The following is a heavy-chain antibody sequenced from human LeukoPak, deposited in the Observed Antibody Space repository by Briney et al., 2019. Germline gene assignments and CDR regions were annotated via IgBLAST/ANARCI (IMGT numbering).Heavy chain of an antibody. Sequence: GGSLRLSCAASGFTFSSHSMNWVRQAPGKGLEWVSSISSSSSYIYYADSVKGRFTISRDNAKNSLYLQMNSLRAEDTAVYYCARGLIAAADTFDCWGQGTLVTVSS. D-gene: IGHD6-13*01. CDR3: ARGLIAAADTFDC. CDR2: ISSSSSYI. J-gene: IGHJ4*02. CDR1: GFTFSSHS. V-gene: IGHV3-21*01.